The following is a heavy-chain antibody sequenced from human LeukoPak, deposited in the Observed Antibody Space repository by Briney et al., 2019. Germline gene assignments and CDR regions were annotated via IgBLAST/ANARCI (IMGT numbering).Heavy chain of an antibody. Sequence: SDTLSLICTVSGHSLGSYYWIWMRQPPAKGREWIGDNFYSWSTNLNPSLKSRVTISVETSKNHFSLVLTSVAAADPAGYFCARELTIGIAVAGGYYFELWGRSNPVTVSS. CDR3: ARELTIGIAVAGGYYFEL. CDR1: GHSLGSYY. CDR2: NFYSWST. V-gene: IGHV4-59*01. D-gene: IGHD6-19*01. J-gene: IGHJ2*01.